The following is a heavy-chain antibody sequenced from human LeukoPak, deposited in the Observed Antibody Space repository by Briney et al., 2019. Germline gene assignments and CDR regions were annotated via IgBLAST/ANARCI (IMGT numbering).Heavy chain of an antibody. CDR1: GFTFSSYA. D-gene: IGHD3-3*01. J-gene: IGHJ4*02. CDR3: ARVHGKYDFWSGFLY. CDR2: IRYDGSNK. Sequence: GGSLRLSCAASGFTFSSYAMSWVRQAPGKGLEWVAFIRYDGSNKYYADSVKGRFTISRDNSKNTLYLQMNSLRAEDTAVNYCARVHGKYDFWSGFLYWGQGTLVTVSS. V-gene: IGHV3-30*02.